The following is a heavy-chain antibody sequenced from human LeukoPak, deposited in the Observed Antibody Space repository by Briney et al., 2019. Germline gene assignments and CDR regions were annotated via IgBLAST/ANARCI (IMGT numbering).Heavy chain of an antibody. CDR2: ISGSGGST. CDR3: ARDFWATPTSGPPYYYYYYGMDV. V-gene: IGHV3-23*01. CDR1: GFTFSSYA. J-gene: IGHJ6*02. D-gene: IGHD3-3*01. Sequence: GGSLRLSCAASGFTFSSYAMSWVRRAPGKGLEWVSAISGSGGSTYYADSVKGRFTISRDNSKNTLYLQMNSLRAEDTAVYYCARDFWATPTSGPPYYYYYYGMDVWGQGTTVTVSS.